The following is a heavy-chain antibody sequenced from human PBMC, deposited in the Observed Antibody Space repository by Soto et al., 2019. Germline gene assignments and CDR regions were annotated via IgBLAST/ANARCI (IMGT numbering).Heavy chain of an antibody. CDR1: GFTFTRYS. Sequence: PVGSLRLSCAASGFTFTRYSMNWVRQAPGKGLEWVSSISSTTNYIYYGDSMKGRFTISRDNAKNSLYLQMNSLRAEDTAVYYCAREGSHNWFDPWGQGTLVTVSS. V-gene: IGHV3-21*04. CDR3: AREGSHNWFDP. J-gene: IGHJ5*02. CDR2: ISSTTNYI.